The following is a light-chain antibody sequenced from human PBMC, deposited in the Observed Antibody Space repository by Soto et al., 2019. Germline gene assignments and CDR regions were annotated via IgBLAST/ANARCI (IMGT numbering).Light chain of an antibody. CDR3: QQRSNRPPYT. CDR2: DAS. V-gene: IGKV3-11*01. Sequence: EIVLTQSPATLSLSPGERATLSCRASQSVSSYLAWYQQKPGQAPRLLIYDASNRATGIPARFSGSGSVTDFTLTISSIEPEDFAVYYCQQRSNRPPYTFGQGTNLEIK. CDR1: QSVSSY. J-gene: IGKJ2*01.